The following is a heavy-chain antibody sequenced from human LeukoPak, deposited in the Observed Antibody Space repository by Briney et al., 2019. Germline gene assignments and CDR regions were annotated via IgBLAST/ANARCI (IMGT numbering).Heavy chain of an antibody. CDR1: GYTFTSYY. J-gene: IGHJ4*02. Sequence: ASVKVSCKASGYTFTSYYVHWVRQAPGQGLEWMGIINPSGVSTSYAQKFQGRVTMTRDMSTSTAYMELRSLRSDDTAVYYCARDVGTAAWHSPFDYWGQGTLVTVSS. CDR3: ARDVGTAAWHSPFDY. D-gene: IGHD6-13*01. CDR2: INPSGVST. V-gene: IGHV1-46*01.